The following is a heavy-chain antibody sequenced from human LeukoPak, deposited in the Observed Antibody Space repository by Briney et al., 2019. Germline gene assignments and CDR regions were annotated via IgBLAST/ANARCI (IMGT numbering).Heavy chain of an antibody. J-gene: IGHJ6*02. D-gene: IGHD3-16*01. V-gene: IGHV1-2*02. Sequence: ASVKVSCKASGYTFTGYYMHWVRQAPGQGLEWMGWINPNSGGTNYAQKFQGRVTMTRDTSISTAYMELSRLRSDDTAVYYCARDSERLGGIYGMDVWGQGTTVTVSS. CDR2: INPNSGGT. CDR1: GYTFTGYY. CDR3: ARDSERLGGIYGMDV.